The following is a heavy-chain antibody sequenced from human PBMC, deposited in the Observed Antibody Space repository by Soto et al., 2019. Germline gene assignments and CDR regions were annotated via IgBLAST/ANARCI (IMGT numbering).Heavy chain of an antibody. CDR3: ARDLFPIAAAAPHWLHP. J-gene: IGHJ5*02. CDR2: INPSGGST. D-gene: IGHD6-13*01. CDR1: GYTFTSSY. V-gene: IGHV1-46*01. Sequence: ASVKVSWKTSGYTFTSSYLHWVRQAPGQGLEWMGIINPSGGSTSYAQKFQGRVTMTRDTSTSTVYMELSSLRSEDTAVYCCARDLFPIAAAAPHWLHPWGQGTLVTVSA.